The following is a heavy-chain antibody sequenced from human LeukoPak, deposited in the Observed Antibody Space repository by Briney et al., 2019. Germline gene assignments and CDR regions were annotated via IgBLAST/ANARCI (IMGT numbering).Heavy chain of an antibody. CDR1: GYSFTSYW. Sequence: GESLKISCKGSGYSFTSYWIGWVRQMPGKGLEWMGIIYPGDSDTRYSPSFQGQVTISADKSISTAYLQWSSLKASDTAMYYCARHRIAVAGDSYYYYMDVWDKGTTVTISS. CDR3: ARHRIAVAGDSYYYYMDV. V-gene: IGHV5-51*01. D-gene: IGHD6-19*01. J-gene: IGHJ6*03. CDR2: IYPGDSDT.